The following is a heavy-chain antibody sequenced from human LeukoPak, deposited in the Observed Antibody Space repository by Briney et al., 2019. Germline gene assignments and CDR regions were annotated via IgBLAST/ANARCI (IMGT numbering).Heavy chain of an antibody. CDR2: INTDGSST. CDR1: GFTFSSYW. CDR3: VRVSGFCTNGVCPSFDP. V-gene: IGHV3-74*01. Sequence: GGSLRLSCAASGFTFSSYWMHWVRHAPGKGLVWVSRINTDGSSTTYADSVKGRFTISRDNAKNTLYLQMNSLRAEDTALYYCVRVSGFCTNGVCPSFDPWGQGTLVTVSS. J-gene: IGHJ5*02. D-gene: IGHD2-8*01.